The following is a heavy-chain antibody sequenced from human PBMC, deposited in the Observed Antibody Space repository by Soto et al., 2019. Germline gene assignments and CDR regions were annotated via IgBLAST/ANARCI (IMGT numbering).Heavy chain of an antibody. Sequence: PGGSLRLSCAASLFRFTSYAMAWVRQAPGEGLEWVSTITFSGGDTYYADSVKGRFTISRDNSRNTVYLQMNSLRAEDTAAYYCAKVGFGDLDHWGLGT. J-gene: IGHJ4*02. D-gene: IGHD3-10*01. CDR2: ITFSGGDT. CDR1: LFRFTSYA. CDR3: AKVGFGDLDH. V-gene: IGHV3-23*01.